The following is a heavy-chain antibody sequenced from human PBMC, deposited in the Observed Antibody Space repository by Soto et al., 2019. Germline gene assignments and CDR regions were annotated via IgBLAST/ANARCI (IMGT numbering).Heavy chain of an antibody. CDR1: GGSINSYY. CDR3: TRTFCSANTCFDIFAI. J-gene: IGHJ3*02. Sequence: SETLTRTCTVSGGSINSYYCGWIRQPPGKGLEWIGYIYYNGNTNYNASLKSRVTISVDTSKNQFSLKLMSVSAADTAVYYCTRTFCSANTCFDIFAIWGQGTMVT. D-gene: IGHD2-15*01. V-gene: IGHV4-59*01. CDR2: IYYNGNT.